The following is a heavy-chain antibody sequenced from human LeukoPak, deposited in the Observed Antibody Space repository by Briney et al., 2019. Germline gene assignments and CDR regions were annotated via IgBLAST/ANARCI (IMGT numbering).Heavy chain of an antibody. CDR1: GYTFTRYG. CDR2: VSGYNHNT. Sequence: ASVKVSCKASGYTFTRYGVSWVRQAPGQGLEWMGWVSGYNHNTNYAHKLQGRVTMTTDTSTSTAYMELRSLTSDDTAMYYCARGGGRDSGRENDYWGQGTLVTVSS. D-gene: IGHD1-26*01. J-gene: IGHJ4*02. V-gene: IGHV1-18*01. CDR3: ARGGGRDSGRENDY.